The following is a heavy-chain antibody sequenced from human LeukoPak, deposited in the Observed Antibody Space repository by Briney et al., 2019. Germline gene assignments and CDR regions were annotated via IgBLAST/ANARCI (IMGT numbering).Heavy chain of an antibody. CDR2: FNPHSGGT. V-gene: IGHV1-2*02. CDR1: GYSFTAYY. CDR3: ARAQPNDY. Sequence: ASVKVSCKASGYSFTAYYMHWVRQAPGQGLEWMGWFNPHSGGTNYAQKSQGRVTMTRDTSISTAYMELSRLRSDDTAVYYCARAQPNDYWGQGTLVTVSS. J-gene: IGHJ4*02.